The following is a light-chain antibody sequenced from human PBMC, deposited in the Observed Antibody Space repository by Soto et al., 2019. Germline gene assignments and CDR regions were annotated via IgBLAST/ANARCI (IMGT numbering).Light chain of an antibody. Sequence: EIEMTQSPATLSVSPWEVATVSCRASQSVSSNLAWYQQKPGQAPRLLIYGASTRATGIPARFSGSGSGTEFTLTISSLQSEDFAIYYCQQYNSYPWTFGQGTKVDIK. CDR3: QQYNSYPWT. CDR2: GAS. V-gene: IGKV3-15*01. CDR1: QSVSSN. J-gene: IGKJ1*01.